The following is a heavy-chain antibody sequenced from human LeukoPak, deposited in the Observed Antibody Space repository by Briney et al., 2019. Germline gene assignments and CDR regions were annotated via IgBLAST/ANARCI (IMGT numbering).Heavy chain of an antibody. CDR1: GYSFPSYW. CDR2: VYPGDFRT. CDR3: ARRGGNAFDI. J-gene: IGHJ3*02. Sequence: GESLKISCKGSGYSFPSYWIGWVRQMPGKGLEWLGIVYPGDFRTTYSPSFQGQVIISADRSISTAYLQWSSLKASDTAMYCCARRGGNAFDIWGQGTLVTVSS. V-gene: IGHV5-51*01. D-gene: IGHD1-26*01.